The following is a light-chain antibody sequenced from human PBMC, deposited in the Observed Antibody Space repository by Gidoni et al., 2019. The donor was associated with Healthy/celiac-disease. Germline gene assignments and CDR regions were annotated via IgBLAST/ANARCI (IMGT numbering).Light chain of an antibody. CDR3: QQYNSYSWT. V-gene: IGKV1-5*03. Sequence: DIQMAQPPSTLSASEGDRVTITGRASQSMSSWLAWYQQKPGKAPKLLIYNASSLESGVPSRFSGSGSGTDFTLTISSLQPDDFATYYCQQYNSYSWTFGQGTKVEIK. J-gene: IGKJ1*01. CDR2: NAS. CDR1: QSMSSW.